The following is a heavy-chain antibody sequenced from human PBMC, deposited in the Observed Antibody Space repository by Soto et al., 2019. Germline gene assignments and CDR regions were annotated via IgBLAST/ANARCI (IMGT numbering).Heavy chain of an antibody. J-gene: IGHJ5*02. CDR3: AKVIRRLTIFGVPKGYHGFVP. CDR2: INGDGSST. V-gene: IGHV3-74*01. D-gene: IGHD3-3*01. Sequence: GGSLRLSCAASGFTFSDYWMHWVRQGPGKGLVWASRINGDGSSTCYADSVKGRFTISRDNSKNTLYLQMISLRAEDTAVYYCAKVIRRLTIFGVPKGYHGFVPWGQGTLVTVSS. CDR1: GFTFSDYW.